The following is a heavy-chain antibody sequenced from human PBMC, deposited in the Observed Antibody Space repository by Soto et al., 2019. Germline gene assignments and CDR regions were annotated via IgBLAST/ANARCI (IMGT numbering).Heavy chain of an antibody. Sequence: SETLSLTCTVSGGSISSNSYYWGWIRQPPGKGLEWIGTIYYSGSTYYDPSLKSRVAISVDPVDTATYYCAHCNVAGSYQYYFQFWGQGALVTVSS. CDR1: GGSISSNSYY. J-gene: IGHJ4*02. V-gene: IGHV4-39*01. CDR3: F. D-gene: IGHD5-18*01. CDR2: IYYSGST.